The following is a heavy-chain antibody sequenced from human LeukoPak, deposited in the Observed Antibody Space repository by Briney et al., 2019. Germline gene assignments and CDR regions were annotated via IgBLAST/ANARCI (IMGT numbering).Heavy chain of an antibody. CDR3: ARDEYGDYVFDY. Sequence: GWSLRLSCVGSGFTFGNYWMHWVRQAPGKGLVWVSRINSDGTTTSYADFVQGRFTISRDNAKNTLNLQMNSLTGEDTGVYYCARDEYGDYVFDYWGQGSLVSVS. CDR1: GFTFGNYW. CDR2: INSDGTTT. D-gene: IGHD4-17*01. V-gene: IGHV3-74*01. J-gene: IGHJ4*02.